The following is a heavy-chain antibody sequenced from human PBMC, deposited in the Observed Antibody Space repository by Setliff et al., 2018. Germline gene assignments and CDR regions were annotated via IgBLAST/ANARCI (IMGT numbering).Heavy chain of an antibody. CDR3: TTHLKWLDAFDI. J-gene: IGHJ3*02. Sequence: GGSLRLSCAASTFTHGTYSMHWARQAPGKGLAWVSSISPYSDYIYYADSVKGRFTISRDNAKNSLYLQMNSLGAEDTAVYYCTTHLKWLDAFDIWGQGTMVTVSS. V-gene: IGHV3-21*06. D-gene: IGHD5-12*01. CDR1: TFTHGTYS. CDR2: ISPYSDYI.